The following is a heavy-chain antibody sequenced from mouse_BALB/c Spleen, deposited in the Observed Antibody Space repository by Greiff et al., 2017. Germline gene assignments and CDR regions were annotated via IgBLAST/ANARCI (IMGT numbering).Heavy chain of an antibody. CDR1: GFSLTSYG. CDR3: AKVHGNYFYAMDY. Sequence: QVQLKESGPSLVQPSQSLSITCTVSGFSLTSYGVHWVRQSPGKGLEWLGVIWRGGSTDYNAAFMSRLSITKDNSKSQVFFKMNSLQADDTAIYYCAKVHGNYFYAMDYWGQGTSVTVSS. V-gene: IGHV2-5-1*01. CDR2: IWRGGST. D-gene: IGHD2-1*01. J-gene: IGHJ4*01.